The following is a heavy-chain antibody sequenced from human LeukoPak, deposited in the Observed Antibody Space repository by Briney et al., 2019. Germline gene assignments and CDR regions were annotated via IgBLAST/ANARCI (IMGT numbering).Heavy chain of an antibody. CDR3: ARESSPVYDSSGYYYDY. J-gene: IGHJ4*02. CDR1: GYTFTNSA. Sequence: GASVKVSCKASGYTFTNSAIHWLRQAPGQGLEWMGWINPGNGNTKYSQKFQGRVTITRDTSTSTVYMELSSLRSEDTAVYYCARESSPVYDSSGYYYDYWGQGTLVTVSS. V-gene: IGHV1-3*01. CDR2: INPGNGNT. D-gene: IGHD3-22*01.